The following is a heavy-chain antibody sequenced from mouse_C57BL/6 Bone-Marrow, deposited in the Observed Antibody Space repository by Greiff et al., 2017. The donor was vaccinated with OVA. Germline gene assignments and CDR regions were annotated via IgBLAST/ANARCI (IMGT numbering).Heavy chain of an antibody. CDR1: GYAFSSYW. V-gene: IGHV1-80*01. J-gene: IGHJ3*01. Sequence: QVQLQQSGAELVKPGASVKISCKASGYAFSSYWMNWVKQRPGKGLEWIGQIYPGDGDTNYNGKFKGKATLTADKSSSTAYMQLSSLTSEDTAVYYCTTDYDYDGAYWGRGTLVTVSA. CDR2: IYPGDGDT. D-gene: IGHD2-4*01. CDR3: TTDYDYDGAY.